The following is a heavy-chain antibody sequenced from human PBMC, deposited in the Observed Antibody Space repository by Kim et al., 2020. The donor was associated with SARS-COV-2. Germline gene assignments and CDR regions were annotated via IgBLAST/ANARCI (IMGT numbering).Heavy chain of an antibody. V-gene: IGHV1-69*13. CDR1: GGTFSSYA. D-gene: IGHD2-15*01. CDR3: ARRDSAVVTPGRYYYGMDV. J-gene: IGHJ6*02. Sequence: SVKVSCKASGGTFSSYAISWVRQAPGQGLEWMGGIIPIFGTANYAQKLQGRVTITADESTSTAYMELSSLRSEDTAVYYCARRDSAVVTPGRYYYGMDVWGQGTTVTVSS. CDR2: IIPIFGTA.